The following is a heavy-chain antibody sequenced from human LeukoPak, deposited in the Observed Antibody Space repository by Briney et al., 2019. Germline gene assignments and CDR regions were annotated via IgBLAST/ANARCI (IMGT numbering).Heavy chain of an antibody. CDR2: IRWNSGSI. CDR1: GFTFDDYA. V-gene: IGHV3-9*03. Sequence: GRSLRHSCAASGFTFDDYAMHWVRQAPGKGLEWVSGIRWNSGSIGYADSVKGRFTISRDNAKNSLYLQMNSLRAEDMALYYCAKDEFVASDFTGAFDIWGQGTMVTVSS. J-gene: IGHJ3*02. CDR3: AKDEFVASDFTGAFDI. D-gene: IGHD2-8*02.